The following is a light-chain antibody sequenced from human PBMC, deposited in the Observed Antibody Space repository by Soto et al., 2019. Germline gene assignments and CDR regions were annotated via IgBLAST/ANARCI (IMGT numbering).Light chain of an antibody. CDR3: AVWDASLRAGV. Sequence: QSVLTQPPSASGTPGQRVTISCSGRFSNIGSNYVYWYQQLPGTAPKLLIFTNDQRTSGVPGRCSGSKSGTSASLAISGLRYDDEADYYCAVWDASLRAGVFGGGTKVTVL. CDR2: TND. J-gene: IGLJ3*02. V-gene: IGLV1-47*02. CDR1: FSNIGSNY.